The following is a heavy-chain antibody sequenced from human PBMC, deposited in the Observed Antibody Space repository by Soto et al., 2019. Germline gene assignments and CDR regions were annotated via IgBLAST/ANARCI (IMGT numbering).Heavy chain of an antibody. CDR2: ISSSSSYI. CDR3: AGPDYYGSGSYYAFDI. Sequence: GESLKISCAASGFTFSSYSMNWVRQAPGKGLEWVSSISSSSSYIYYADSVKGRFTISRDNAKNSLYLQMNSLRAEDTAVYYCAGPDYYGSGSYYAFDIWGQGTMVTVSS. V-gene: IGHV3-21*01. D-gene: IGHD3-10*01. J-gene: IGHJ3*02. CDR1: GFTFSSYS.